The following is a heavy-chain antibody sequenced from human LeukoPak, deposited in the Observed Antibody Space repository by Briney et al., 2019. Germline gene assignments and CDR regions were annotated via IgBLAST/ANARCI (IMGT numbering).Heavy chain of an antibody. CDR1: GGSISSGGYY. D-gene: IGHD6-13*01. Sequence: SETLSLTCTVSGGSISSGGYYWSWIRQHPGKGLEWIGYIYYSGSACYNPSLKSRVTISVDTSKNQFSLKLSSVTAADTAVYYCARESIAAADTTIDYWGQGTLVTVSS. CDR2: IYYSGSA. CDR3: ARESIAAADTTIDY. J-gene: IGHJ4*02. V-gene: IGHV4-31*03.